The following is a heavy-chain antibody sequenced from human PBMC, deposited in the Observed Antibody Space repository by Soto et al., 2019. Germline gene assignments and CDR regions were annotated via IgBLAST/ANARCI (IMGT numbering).Heavy chain of an antibody. J-gene: IGHJ4*02. CDR3: ARGSYGYVPYLDY. CDR1: GYTFTSYA. Sequence: ASVKVSCKASGYTFTSYAMHWVRQAPGQRLEWMGWINAGNGNTKYSQNFQGRVTITRDTSASTAYMELSSLRSEDTAVYYCARGSYGYVPYLDYWGQGTLVTVSS. CDR2: INAGNGNT. V-gene: IGHV1-3*01. D-gene: IGHD5-18*01.